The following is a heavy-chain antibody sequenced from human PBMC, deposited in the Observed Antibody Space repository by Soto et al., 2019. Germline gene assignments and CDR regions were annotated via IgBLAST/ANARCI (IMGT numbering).Heavy chain of an antibody. J-gene: IGHJ5*02. V-gene: IGHV4-4*07. D-gene: IGHD6-19*01. CDR2: XXTSGSX. Sequence: SETLSLTCTVSGGSISSYYWSWIRQPAGKGLEXIGXXXTSGSXNXXPXXXSRVTMSVDTSKNQFSLKLSSVTAADKAVYYCARELIAVAGRWFDPWGQGTLVTVSS. CDR3: ARELIAVAGRWFDP. CDR1: GGSISSYY.